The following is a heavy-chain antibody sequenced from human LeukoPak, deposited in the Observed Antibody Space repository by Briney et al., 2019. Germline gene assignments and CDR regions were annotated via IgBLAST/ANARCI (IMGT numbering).Heavy chain of an antibody. J-gene: IGHJ6*03. CDR2: INHSGST. CDR3: ARQFRYFDWLLSVYYYYMDV. D-gene: IGHD3-9*01. Sequence: SETLSLTCAVYGGSFSGYYWSWIRQPPGKGLEWIGEINHSGSTNYNPSLKSRVTISVDTSKNQFSLTLSSVTAADTAVYYCARQFRYFDWLLSVYYYYMDVWGKGTTVTISS. CDR1: GGSFSGYY. V-gene: IGHV4-34*01.